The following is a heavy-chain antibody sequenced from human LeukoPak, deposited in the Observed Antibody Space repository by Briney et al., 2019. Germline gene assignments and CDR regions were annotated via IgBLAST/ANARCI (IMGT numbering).Heavy chain of an antibody. CDR2: ISSSGNT. D-gene: IGHD3-22*01. J-gene: IGHJ4*02. V-gene: IGHV4-4*08. Sequence: SETLSLTCTVSGASISGYFWSWIRQPPRKGLEWIGYISSSGNTNYNPSLKSRVTISVDTSKNQFSLKLSSVTAADTAVYYCARDSSGNGGSGYWGQGTLVTVSS. CDR3: ARDSSGNGGSGY. CDR1: GASISGYF.